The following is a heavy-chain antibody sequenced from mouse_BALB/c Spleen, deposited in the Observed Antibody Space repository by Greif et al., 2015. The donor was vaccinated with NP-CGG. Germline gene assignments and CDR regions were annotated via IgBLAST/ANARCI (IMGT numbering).Heavy chain of an antibody. CDR3: ARHPQAPYAMDY. V-gene: IGHV5-6*01. CDR1: GFTFSSYG. J-gene: IGHJ4*01. Sequence: EVKLVESGGDLVKPGGSLKLSCAASGFTFSSYGMSWVRQTPDKRLEWVATISSGGSYTYYPDSVKGRFTISRDNAKNTLYLQMSSLKSEDTAMYYCARHPQAPYAMDYWGQGTSVTVSS. CDR2: ISSGGSYT.